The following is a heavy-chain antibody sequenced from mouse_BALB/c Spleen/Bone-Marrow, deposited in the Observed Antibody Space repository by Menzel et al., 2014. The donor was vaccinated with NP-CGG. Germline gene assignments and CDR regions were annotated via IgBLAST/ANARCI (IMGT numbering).Heavy chain of an antibody. J-gene: IGHJ4*01. CDR2: IYPGDGDT. Sequence: QVQLQQPGAELARPGASVKLSCKASGYTFTSYWMQWVKQRPGQGLEWIGAIYPGDGDTRYTQKFKGKATLTADKSSSTAYMQLSSLASEDSAVYYCARYYYAMDYWGQGTSVTVSS. CDR1: GYTFTSYW. V-gene: IGHV1-87*01. CDR3: ARYYYAMDY.